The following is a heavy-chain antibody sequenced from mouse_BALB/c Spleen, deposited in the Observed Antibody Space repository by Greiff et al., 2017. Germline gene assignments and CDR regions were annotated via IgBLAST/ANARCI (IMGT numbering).Heavy chain of an antibody. CDR3: ARVYYGNYYFDY. J-gene: IGHJ4*01. CDR1: GFTFSSYA. CDR2: ISSGGST. Sequence: EVQVVESGGGLVKPGGSLKLSCAASGFTFSSYAMSWVRQTPEKRLEWVASISSGGSTYYPDSVKGRFTISRDNARNILYLQMSSLRSEDTAMYYCARVYYGNYYFDYWGQGTSVTVSS. D-gene: IGHD2-1*01. V-gene: IGHV5-6-5*01.